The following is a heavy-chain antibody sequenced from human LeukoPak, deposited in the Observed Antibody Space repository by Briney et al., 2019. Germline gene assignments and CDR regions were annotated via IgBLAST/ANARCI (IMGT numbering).Heavy chain of an antibody. CDR2: INPNSGGT. V-gene: IGHV1-2*02. D-gene: IGHD3-10*01. CDR1: GYTFTGYY. Sequence: GASVKVSCKASGYTFTGYYMHWVRQAPGQGLEWMGWINPNSGGTNYAQKFQGRVTMTRDTSISTAYMELSRRRSDDTAVYYCARAVRLLWFGELLFNYWGQGTLVTVSS. CDR3: ARAVRLLWFGELLFNY. J-gene: IGHJ4*02.